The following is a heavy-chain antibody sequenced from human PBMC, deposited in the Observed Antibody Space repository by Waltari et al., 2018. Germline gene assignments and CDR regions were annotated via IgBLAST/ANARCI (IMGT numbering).Heavy chain of an antibody. CDR2: IYYSGST. CDR1: GGSISSYY. CDR3: AIEIYGGNSRPFDY. Sequence: QVQLQESGPGLVKPSETLSLPCTVSGGSISSYYWHWIRQPPGKGLVWIGCIYYSGSTFYSPSLKSRVTISVDTSKNQISLQLTSVTAADTALYFCAIEIYGGNSRPFDYWGQGTLVTVSS. J-gene: IGHJ4*02. V-gene: IGHV4-59*01. D-gene: IGHD2-21*02.